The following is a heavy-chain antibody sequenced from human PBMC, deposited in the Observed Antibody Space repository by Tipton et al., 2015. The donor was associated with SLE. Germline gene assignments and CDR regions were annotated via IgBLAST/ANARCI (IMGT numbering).Heavy chain of an antibody. Sequence: TLSLTCTVSGGSISSYYWSWIRQPPGKGLEWIGNIYYSGSTNYNPSLKSRVTISVDTSKNQFSLRLSSVTAADTAVYYCARDSPVAYWGQGTLVTVSS. CDR3: ARDSPVAY. V-gene: IGHV4-59*12. CDR1: GGSISSYY. J-gene: IGHJ4*02. CDR2: IYYSGST. D-gene: IGHD4-23*01.